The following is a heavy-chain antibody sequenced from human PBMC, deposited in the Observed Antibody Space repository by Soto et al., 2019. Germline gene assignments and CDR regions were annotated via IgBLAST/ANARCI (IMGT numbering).Heavy chain of an antibody. V-gene: IGHV3-23*01. CDR2: ISGSGGST. J-gene: IGHJ4*02. Sequence: GGSLRLSCAASGFTFSSYAMSWVRQAPGKGLEWVSAISGSGGSTYYADSVKGRFTFSWDNSKNTLYLQMNSLGAEDTAVYYCAKLGLLVVVAATGYWGQGTLVTVSS. CDR3: AKLGLLVVVAATGY. D-gene: IGHD2-15*01. CDR1: GFTFSSYA.